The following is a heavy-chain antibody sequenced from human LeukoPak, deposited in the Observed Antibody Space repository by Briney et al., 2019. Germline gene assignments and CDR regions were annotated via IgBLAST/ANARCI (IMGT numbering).Heavy chain of an antibody. J-gene: IGHJ4*02. CDR2: ISGSGGNT. CDR1: GFSFSSYA. CDR3: AKVSWANYFDY. D-gene: IGHD6-13*01. V-gene: IGHV3-23*01. Sequence: GGSLRLSCAASGFSFSSYAMSWVRQAPGKGLEWVSAISGSGGNTYYADSVRGRFAISRDNSKNTLYLQMNSLRAEDTAIYYCAKVSWANYFDYWGQGTLVTVSS.